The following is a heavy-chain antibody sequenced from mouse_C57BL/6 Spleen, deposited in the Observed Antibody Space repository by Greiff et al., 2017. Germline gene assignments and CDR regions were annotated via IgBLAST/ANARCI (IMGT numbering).Heavy chain of an antibody. CDR2: INPSNGGT. Sequence: QVQLQQPGTELVKPGASVKLSCKASGYTFTSYWMHWVKQRPGQGLEWIGNINPSNGGTNYNEKFKSKAILTVDKSSSTAYMELSSLTSETSAVYYCARTYYGSSPYFDYWGQGTTLTVSS. CDR1: GYTFTSYW. V-gene: IGHV1-53*01. J-gene: IGHJ2*01. CDR3: ARTYYGSSPYFDY. D-gene: IGHD1-1*01.